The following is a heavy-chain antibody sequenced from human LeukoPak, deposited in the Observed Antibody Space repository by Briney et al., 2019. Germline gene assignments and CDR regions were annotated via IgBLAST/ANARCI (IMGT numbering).Heavy chain of an antibody. Sequence: GASVTVSCKASGGTLSSYAISWVRQAPGRGVEWMGGIIPIFGTANYAQTFQGRVTITTDESTSTAYMELGSLRSEDTAVYYCARESSERASGYFDYWGQGTLVTVSS. CDR2: IIPIFGTA. D-gene: IGHD3-10*01. CDR1: GGTLSSYA. J-gene: IGHJ4*02. CDR3: ARESSERASGYFDY. V-gene: IGHV1-69*05.